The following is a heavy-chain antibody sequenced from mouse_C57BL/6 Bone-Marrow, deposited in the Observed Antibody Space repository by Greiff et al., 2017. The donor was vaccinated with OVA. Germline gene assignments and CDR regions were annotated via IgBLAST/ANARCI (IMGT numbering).Heavy chain of an antibody. Sequence: EVQVVESGGGLVQPGGSLSLSCAASGFTFTDYYMSWVRQPPGKALEWLGFIRNKANGYTTEYSASVKGRFTISRDNSQSILYLQMNALRAEDSATYYCARSPYYYGSRWYFDVWGTGTTVTVSS. CDR2: IRNKANGYTT. CDR1: GFTFTDYY. CDR3: ARSPYYYGSRWYFDV. D-gene: IGHD1-1*01. V-gene: IGHV7-3*01. J-gene: IGHJ1*03.